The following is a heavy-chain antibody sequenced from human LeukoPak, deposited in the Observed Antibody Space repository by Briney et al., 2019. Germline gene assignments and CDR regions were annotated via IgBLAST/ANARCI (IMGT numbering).Heavy chain of an antibody. J-gene: IGHJ4*02. D-gene: IGHD3-9*01. CDR1: GFTFSTSA. CDR3: TRDPLRYLRVGHYDY. V-gene: IGHV3-21*01. Sequence: GGSLRLSCAASGFTFSTSAMNWVRQVPGKGLEWVSSIDYDSSHIYYAASVRGRFTISRDNARDSVYLQMDSLRVEDTAVYYCTRDPLRYLRVGHYDYWGQGTLVAVSS. CDR2: IDYDSSHI.